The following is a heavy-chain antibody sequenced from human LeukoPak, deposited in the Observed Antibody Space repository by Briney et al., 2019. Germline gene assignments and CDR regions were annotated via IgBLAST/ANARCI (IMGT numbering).Heavy chain of an antibody. CDR3: AKDFIAQSPIPAY. CDR1: GDSISRSGSS. Sequence: SSETLSLTCAVSGDSISRSGSSWSWLRQPPRMGLEWIGYIYHSGCDYYHPSLRSRVTISLDTSKNQFSLRLSSVAAADTAVYYCAKDFIAQSPIPAYWGQGILVSVSS. V-gene: IGHV4-30-2*01. CDR2: IYHSGCD. J-gene: IGHJ4*02. D-gene: IGHD6-13*01.